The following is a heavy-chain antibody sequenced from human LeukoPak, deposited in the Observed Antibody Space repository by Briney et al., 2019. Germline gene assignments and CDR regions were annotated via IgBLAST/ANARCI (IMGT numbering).Heavy chain of an antibody. D-gene: IGHD4-17*01. V-gene: IGHV1-18*01. J-gene: IGHJ1*01. CDR2: ISAHNGNT. CDR3: ARSAGDYGDYALYFLH. CDR1: GYTFSGYG. Sequence: ASVKVSCKASGYTFSGYGIAWVRQAPAQGLEWMGWISAHNGNTYHTQNFQGRVTVTTDTSTSTAYMELRSLRSDDTAMYYCARSAGDYGDYALYFLHWGQGTLVTVSS.